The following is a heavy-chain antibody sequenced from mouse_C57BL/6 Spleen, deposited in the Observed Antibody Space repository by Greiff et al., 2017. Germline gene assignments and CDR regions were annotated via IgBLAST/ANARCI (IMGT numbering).Heavy chain of an antibody. CDR2: IDPNSGGT. CDR3: ARGGITTGMGRWYFDV. V-gene: IGHV1-72*01. Sequence: VKQRPGRGLEWIGRIDPNSGGTKYNEKFKSKATLTVDKPSSTAYMQLSSLTSEDSAVYYCARGGITTGMGRWYFDVWGTGTTVTVSS. D-gene: IGHD1-1*01. J-gene: IGHJ1*03.